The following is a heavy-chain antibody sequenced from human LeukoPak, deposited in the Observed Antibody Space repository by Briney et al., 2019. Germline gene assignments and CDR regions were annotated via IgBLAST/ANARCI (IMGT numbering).Heavy chain of an antibody. V-gene: IGHV3-21*04. Sequence: ETGGSLRLSCAASGFTFSSYSMNWVRQAPGKGLEWVSSISSSSSYIYYADSVKGRFTISRDNAKNSLYLQMNSLRAEDTALYHCARVLINSGSYFNPLGYWGQGTLVTVSS. CDR3: ARVLINSGSYFNPLGY. D-gene: IGHD1-26*01. J-gene: IGHJ4*02. CDR1: GFTFSSYS. CDR2: ISSSSSYI.